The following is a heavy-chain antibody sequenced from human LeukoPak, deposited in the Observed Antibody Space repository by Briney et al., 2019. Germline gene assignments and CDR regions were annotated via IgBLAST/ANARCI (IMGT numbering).Heavy chain of an antibody. D-gene: IGHD6-19*01. CDR1: GYTFTSYA. CDR3: ALMRKLAVAGNYYGMDV. J-gene: IGHJ6*02. V-gene: IGHV1-3*01. Sequence: GASVKVSCKASGYTFTSYAMHWVRQAPGQRLEWMGWINAGNGNTKYSQKFQGRVTITRDTSASTAYMELSSLRSEDTAVYYCALMRKLAVAGNYYGMDVWGQGTTVTVSS. CDR2: INAGNGNT.